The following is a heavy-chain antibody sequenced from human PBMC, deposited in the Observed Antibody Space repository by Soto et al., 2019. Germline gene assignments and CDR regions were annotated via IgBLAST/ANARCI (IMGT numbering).Heavy chain of an antibody. V-gene: IGHV1-69*12. Sequence: QVQLVQSGAEVKKPGSSVKVSCKASGGTFSSYAISWVRQAPGQGLEWMGGIIPIFGTANYAQKFQGRVXITADESTRTAXXXRXXLRAEDTAVYYCASSGYCSGGSCSYPQYYYYGMDVWGQGTTVTVSS. CDR2: IIPIFGTA. CDR3: ASSGYCSGGSCSYPQYYYYGMDV. J-gene: IGHJ6*02. CDR1: GGTFSSYA. D-gene: IGHD2-15*01.